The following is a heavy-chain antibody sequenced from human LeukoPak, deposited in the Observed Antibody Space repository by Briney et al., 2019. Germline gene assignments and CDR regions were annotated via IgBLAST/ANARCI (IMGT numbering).Heavy chain of an antibody. D-gene: IGHD6-19*01. J-gene: IGHJ4*02. V-gene: IGHV1-69*13. CDR3: ARVPSSEQPLLVDY. CDR2: IIPIFGTA. Sequence: SVKVSCKASGGTFSSYAISWVRQAPGQGLEWMGGIIPIFGTANYAQKLQGRVTITADESTSTAYMELSSLRSEDTAVYYCARVPSSEQPLLVDYWGQGTLVTVSS. CDR1: GGTFSSYA.